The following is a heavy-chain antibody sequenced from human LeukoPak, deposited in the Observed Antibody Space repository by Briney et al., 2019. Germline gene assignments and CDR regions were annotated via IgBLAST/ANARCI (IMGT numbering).Heavy chain of an antibody. Sequence: PGGSLRLSCAASGFTFSSYSMNWVRQAPGKGLEWVSSISSSSSYIYYADSVKGRFTISRDNAKNSLYLQMNSLRAEDTAVYYYARDGPRITMILVDPDAFDIWGQGTMVTVSS. CDR1: GFTFSSYS. D-gene: IGHD3-22*01. CDR3: ARDGPRITMILVDPDAFDI. CDR2: ISSSSSYI. J-gene: IGHJ3*02. V-gene: IGHV3-21*01.